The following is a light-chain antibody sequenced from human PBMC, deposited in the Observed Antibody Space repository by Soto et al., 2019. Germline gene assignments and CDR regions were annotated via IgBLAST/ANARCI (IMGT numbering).Light chain of an antibody. CDR2: DAS. CDR1: QSVSSY. CDR3: QQYDDLPIT. Sequence: EIVFTQSPSTLSLSPGVRATLSCRASQSVSSYLAWYQQKPGQAPRLLIYDASNRATGIPARFSGSGSGTEFTLTISSLQSDDSGTYYCQQYDDLPITSGQGTRLEIK. J-gene: IGKJ5*01. V-gene: IGKV3-11*01.